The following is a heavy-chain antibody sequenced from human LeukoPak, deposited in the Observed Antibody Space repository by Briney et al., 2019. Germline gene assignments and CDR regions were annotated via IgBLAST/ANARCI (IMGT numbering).Heavy chain of an antibody. V-gene: IGHV3-21*01. CDR2: ISSSSSYI. Sequence: RTGGSLRLSCAASGFTFSSYSMNWVRQAPGKGLEWVSSISSSSSYIYYADSVKGRFTISRDNAKNSLYLQMNSLRADDTAVYYCARGFYCSVTSCSTGFDYWGQGTLVTVSS. CDR1: GFTFSSYS. D-gene: IGHD2-2*01. CDR3: ARGFYCSVTSCSTGFDY. J-gene: IGHJ4*02.